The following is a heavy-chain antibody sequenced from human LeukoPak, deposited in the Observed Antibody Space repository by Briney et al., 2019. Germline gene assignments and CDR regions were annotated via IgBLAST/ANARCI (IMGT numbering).Heavy chain of an antibody. J-gene: IGHJ3*02. CDR2: IYYSGST. D-gene: IGHD3-22*01. CDR1: GGSISSSSYY. Sequence: SETLSLTCTVSGGSISSSSYYWGWIRQPPGKGLEWIGSIYYSGSTYYNPSLKSRVTISVDTSKNQFSLKLSSVTAADTAVYYCARAPNYDSTKFDIWGQGTMVTVPS. V-gene: IGHV4-39*07. CDR3: ARAPNYDSTKFDI.